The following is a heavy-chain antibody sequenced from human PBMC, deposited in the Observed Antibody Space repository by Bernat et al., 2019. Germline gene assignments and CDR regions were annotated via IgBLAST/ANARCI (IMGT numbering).Heavy chain of an antibody. CDR3: ASVIAARLGYYYYYMDV. D-gene: IGHD6-6*01. CDR2: IIPIFGTA. Sequence: QVQLVQSGAEVKKPGSSVKVSCKASGGTFSSYAISWVRQAPGQGLEWMGGIIPIFGTANYAQKFQGRVKITAEKATSTAYMELSSLRSEDTAVYYCASVIAARLGYYYYYMDVWGKGTTVTVSS. J-gene: IGHJ6*03. V-gene: IGHV1-69*06. CDR1: GGTFSSYA.